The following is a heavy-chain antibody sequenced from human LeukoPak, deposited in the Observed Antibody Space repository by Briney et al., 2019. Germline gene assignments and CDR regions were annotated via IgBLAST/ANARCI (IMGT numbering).Heavy chain of an antibody. V-gene: IGHV3-74*01. Sequence: GGSLRLSCADSGFTFSSYWMHWVRQAPGKGLLWVSRINSDGSTTNYADSVKGRFTISRDNAKNTLYLQMNSLRAEDTAVYYCARDLGTRFDPWGQGTLVTVSS. CDR3: ARDLGTRFDP. J-gene: IGHJ5*02. CDR1: GFTFSSYW. CDR2: INSDGSTT. D-gene: IGHD3-10*01.